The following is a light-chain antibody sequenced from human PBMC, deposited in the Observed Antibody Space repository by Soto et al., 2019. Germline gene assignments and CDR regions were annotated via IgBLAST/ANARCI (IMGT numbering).Light chain of an antibody. V-gene: IGKV3-15*01. CDR1: QSISTN. Sequence: EIVMTQSPATLSVSPGERATLSCRASQSISTNLAWYQQKPGQAPRLLIYGASFRDTDIPARFSGSGSGTEFTLTISSLQSEDFAVYYCLQYHYWPPWTFGPGTKVEIQ. CDR2: GAS. CDR3: LQYHYWPPWT. J-gene: IGKJ1*01.